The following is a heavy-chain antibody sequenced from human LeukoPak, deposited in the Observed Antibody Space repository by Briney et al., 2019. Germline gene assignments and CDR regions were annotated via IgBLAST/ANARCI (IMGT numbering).Heavy chain of an antibody. D-gene: IGHD4-17*01. J-gene: IGHJ4*02. Sequence: GGSLRLSCAASGFTFSSYAMSWVRQAPGKGLEWVSAISGSGGSTYYADSVKGRFTVSRDNSKNTLYLQMNSLRAEDTALYYCAKVFDGDYVISLDYWGQGTLVTVSS. CDR3: AKVFDGDYVISLDY. V-gene: IGHV3-23*01. CDR1: GFTFSSYA. CDR2: ISGSGGST.